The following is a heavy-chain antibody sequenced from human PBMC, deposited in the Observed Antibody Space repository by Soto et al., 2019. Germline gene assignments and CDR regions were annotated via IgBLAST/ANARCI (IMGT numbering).Heavy chain of an antibody. CDR2: IDPSDSYT. D-gene: IGHD6-19*01. CDR3: ARCLYNSGWYGMDV. Sequence: GESLKISCQGSGYSFRSYWINWVLQMPGKGLEWMGRIDPSDSYTNYSPSFQGHVTISADKSISTAYLQWSSLKASDTAIYYCARCLYNSGWYGMDVWGQGTTVTVSS. CDR1: GYSFRSYW. J-gene: IGHJ6*02. V-gene: IGHV5-10-1*01.